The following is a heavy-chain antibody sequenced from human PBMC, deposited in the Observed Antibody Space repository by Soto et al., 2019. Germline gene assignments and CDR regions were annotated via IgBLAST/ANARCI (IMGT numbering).Heavy chain of an antibody. Sequence: GASVKVSCKASRYTFTSYYMHWVRQAPGQGLEWMGIINPSGGSTSYAQKFQGRVTMTRDTSTSTVYMELSSLRSEDTAVYYCAREGDGYTGGSYYYYGMDVWGQGTTVTVSS. J-gene: IGHJ6*02. D-gene: IGHD5-12*01. V-gene: IGHV1-46*01. CDR2: INPSGGST. CDR3: AREGDGYTGGSYYYYGMDV. CDR1: RYTFTSYY.